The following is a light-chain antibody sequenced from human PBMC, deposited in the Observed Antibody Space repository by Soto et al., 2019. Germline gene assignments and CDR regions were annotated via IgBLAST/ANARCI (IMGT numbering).Light chain of an antibody. CDR3: CSYAGRYYV. CDR2: DVS. V-gene: IGLV2-11*01. J-gene: IGLJ1*01. CDR1: SSDVGGYNY. Sequence: QSALTQPRSVSGSPGQSVTISCTGTSSDVGGYNYVSWYQQHPGKAPKLMIYDVSKRPSGVPDRFSGSKSGNTASLTISGLQAEDEADYCCSYAGRYYVFGTGTQVAVL.